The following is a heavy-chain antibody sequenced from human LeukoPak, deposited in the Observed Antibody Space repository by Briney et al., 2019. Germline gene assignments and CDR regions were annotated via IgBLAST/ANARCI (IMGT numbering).Heavy chain of an antibody. Sequence: PSETLSLTCDVSGVSINTCCYYWTWIRQPPGKGLEWIGYKDCSGSTRYNSSLRRRLTISLDTSKNQFSLRLTSVTAADTAVYYCARGRSYGFDFDSWGPGTLVTVSS. J-gene: IGHJ4*02. CDR2: KDCSGST. V-gene: IGHV4-61*01. CDR1: GVSINTCCYY. D-gene: IGHD5-18*01. CDR3: ARGRSYGFDFDS.